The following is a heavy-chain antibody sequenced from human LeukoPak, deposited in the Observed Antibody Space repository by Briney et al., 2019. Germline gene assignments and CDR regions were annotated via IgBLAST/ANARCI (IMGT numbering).Heavy chain of an antibody. D-gene: IGHD5-24*01. CDR2: VFYSGST. CDR1: GGSISSGSYY. V-gene: IGHV4-39*07. J-gene: IGHJ4*02. Sequence: PSDTPPLTSTVSGGSISSGSYYRRWIRPPPAKELEWIGSVFYSGSTYYNPSLKSRVTLSVDTSKNQFSLKLSSVTAADTAVYYCARTRVGYNHDFDYWGQGTLVTVSS. CDR3: ARTRVGYNHDFDY.